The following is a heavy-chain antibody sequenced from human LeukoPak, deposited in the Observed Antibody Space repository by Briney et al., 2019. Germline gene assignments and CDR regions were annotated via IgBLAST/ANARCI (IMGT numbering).Heavy chain of an antibody. CDR1: GFTFSSYW. Sequence: PGGSLRLSCAASGFTFSSYWMSWVRQAPGKGLEWVANIKQDGSEKYYVDSVKGRFTISRDNAKNSLYLQMNSLRAEDRAVYYCATLGYSYGTGHWGQGTLVTVSS. CDR2: IKQDGSEK. CDR3: ATLGYSYGTGH. J-gene: IGHJ4*02. V-gene: IGHV3-7*01. D-gene: IGHD5-18*01.